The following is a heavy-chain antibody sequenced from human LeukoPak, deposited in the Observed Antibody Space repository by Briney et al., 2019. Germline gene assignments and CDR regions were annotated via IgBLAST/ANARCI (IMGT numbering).Heavy chain of an antibody. CDR1: GYTFTSYY. V-gene: IGHV1-46*01. J-gene: IGHJ4*02. Sequence: ASVKVSCKASGYTFTSYYMHWVRQAPGQGLEWMGIINPSGGSTSYAQKFQGRVTMTRDTSTSTVYMELSSLRSEDTAVYYCARDIREYSSGWYAGSDYWGQGTLVTVS. D-gene: IGHD6-19*01. CDR3: ARDIREYSSGWYAGSDY. CDR2: INPSGGST.